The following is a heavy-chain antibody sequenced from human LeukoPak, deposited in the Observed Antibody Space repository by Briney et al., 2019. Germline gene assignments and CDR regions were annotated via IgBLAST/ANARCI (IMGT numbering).Heavy chain of an antibody. V-gene: IGHV4-34*01. Sequence: SETLSLTCAVYGGSFSGYYWSWIRQPPGKGLEWIGEINHSGSTNYNPSLKSRVTISVDTSKNQFSLKLSSVTAADTAAYYCASRSYFDWLYYFDYWGQGTLVTVSS. CDR1: GGSFSGYY. D-gene: IGHD3-9*01. J-gene: IGHJ4*02. CDR3: ASRSYFDWLYYFDY. CDR2: INHSGST.